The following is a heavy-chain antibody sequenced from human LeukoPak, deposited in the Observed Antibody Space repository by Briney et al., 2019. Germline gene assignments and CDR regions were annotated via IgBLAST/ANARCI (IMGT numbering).Heavy chain of an antibody. CDR3: ARAKTYYDFWSGYYAFDY. J-gene: IGHJ4*02. Sequence: SQTLSLTCTVSGGSISSGGYYWSWIRQPAGKGLEWIGCIYYSGSTNYNPSLKSRVTISVDTSKNQFSLKLSSVTAADTAVYYCARAKTYYDFWSGYYAFDYWGQGTLVTVSS. CDR2: IYYSGST. V-gene: IGHV4-61*10. CDR1: GGSISSGGYY. D-gene: IGHD3-3*01.